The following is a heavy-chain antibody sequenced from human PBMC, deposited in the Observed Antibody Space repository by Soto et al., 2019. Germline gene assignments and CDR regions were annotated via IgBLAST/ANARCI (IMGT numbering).Heavy chain of an antibody. D-gene: IGHD4-17*01. V-gene: IGHV3-33*01. CDR2: IWYDGSNK. J-gene: IGHJ5*02. Sequence: QVQLVESGGGVVQPGRSLRLSCAASGFTFSSYGMHWVRQAPGKGLEWVAVIWYDGSNKYYADSVKGRFTISRDNSKNTLYLQMNSLRAEDTAVYYCARDDYGDYVGWFDPWGQGTLVTGSS. CDR3: ARDDYGDYVGWFDP. CDR1: GFTFSSYG.